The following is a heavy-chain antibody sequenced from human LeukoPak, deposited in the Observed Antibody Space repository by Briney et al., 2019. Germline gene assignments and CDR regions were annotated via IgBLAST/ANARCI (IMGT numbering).Heavy chain of an antibody. J-gene: IGHJ4*02. Sequence: GGSLRLSCAASGFTFSNAWMSWVRQAPGKGLEWVGRIKSKTDDGTTDYAAPVKGRFTISRDDSKNTLYLQMNSLKTEDTAVYYCTTDGYGSGSYFFDYWGQGTLVTVSS. D-gene: IGHD3-10*01. CDR1: GFTFSNAW. V-gene: IGHV3-15*01. CDR3: TTDGYGSGSYFFDY. CDR2: IKSKTDDGTT.